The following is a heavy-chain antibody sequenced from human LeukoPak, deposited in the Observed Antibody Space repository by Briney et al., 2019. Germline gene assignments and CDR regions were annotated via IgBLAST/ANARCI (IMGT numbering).Heavy chain of an antibody. J-gene: IGHJ6*03. CDR3: ARVGALGNYGYYYYYMDV. D-gene: IGHD4-17*01. V-gene: IGHV4-59*01. Sequence: GSLRLSCAASGFTFSDYYMSWIRQPPGKGLEWIGYIYYSGSTNYNPSLKSRVTISVDTSKNQFSLKLSSVTAADTAVYYCARVGALGNYGYYYYYMDVWGKGTTVTVSS. CDR2: IYYSGST. CDR1: GFTFSDYY.